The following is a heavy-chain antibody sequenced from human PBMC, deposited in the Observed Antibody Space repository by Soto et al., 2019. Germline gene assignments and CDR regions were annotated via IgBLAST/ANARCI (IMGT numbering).Heavy chain of an antibody. CDR1: GYTFSNYA. CDR3: VRDSSKLAL. D-gene: IGHD6-13*01. CDR2: IGFGGSPI. J-gene: IGHJ4*02. V-gene: IGHV3-11*01. Sequence: AGGSLRLSCAASGYTFSNYAMSWVRQPPGKGLEWVSYIGFGGSPIYYADSVKGRFTISRDNGKSSVYLQMNSLRAEDTAVYYCVRDSSKLALWGQGTLVTVSS.